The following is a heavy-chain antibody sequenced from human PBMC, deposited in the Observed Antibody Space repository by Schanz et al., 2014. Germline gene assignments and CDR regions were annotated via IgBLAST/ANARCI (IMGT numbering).Heavy chain of an antibody. D-gene: IGHD2-21*01. V-gene: IGHV4-4*02. Sequence: QVQLQESGPGLVKPSGTLSLTCVVSGGSISSGVWWTWARQSPGKGLEWIAEIFHSGTTNYNPSLEMPATISVDKAKTQFTRILTSMTAADTAVYYCTRSTLWSYDVWGRGTMVIVSS. CDR1: GGSISSGVW. CDR2: IFHSGTT. J-gene: IGHJ3*01. CDR3: TRSTLWSYDV.